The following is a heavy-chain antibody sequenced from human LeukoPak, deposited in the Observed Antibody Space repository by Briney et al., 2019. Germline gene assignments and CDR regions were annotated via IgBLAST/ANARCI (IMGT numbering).Heavy chain of an antibody. CDR3: ARAKPGNWFDP. V-gene: IGHV4-34*01. D-gene: IGHD1-14*01. J-gene: IGHJ5*02. CDR2: INHSGST. Sequence: SETLSLTCAVYGGSFSGYYWSWIRQPPGKGLEWIGEINHSGSTNYNPSLKSQVTISVDTSKNQFSLKLSSVTAADTAVYYCARAKPGNWFDPWGQGTLVTVSS. CDR1: GGSFSGYY.